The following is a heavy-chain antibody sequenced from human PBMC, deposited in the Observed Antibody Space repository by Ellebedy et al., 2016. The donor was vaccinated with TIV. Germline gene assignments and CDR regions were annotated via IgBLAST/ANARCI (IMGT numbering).Heavy chain of an antibody. CDR3: ARVRGYSYGGPKLPGD. V-gene: IGHV1-18*01. J-gene: IGHJ4*02. D-gene: IGHD5-18*01. Sequence: ASVKVSCXASGYTFTSYGISWVRQAPGQGLEWMGWISAYNGNTNYAQKLQGRVTMTTDTSTSTAYMELSSLRSEDTAVYYCARVRGYSYGGPKLPGDWGQGTLVTVSS. CDR1: GYTFTSYG. CDR2: ISAYNGNT.